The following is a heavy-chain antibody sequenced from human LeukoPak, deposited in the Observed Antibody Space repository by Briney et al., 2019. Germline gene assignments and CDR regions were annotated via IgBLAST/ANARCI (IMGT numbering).Heavy chain of an antibody. CDR2: IYPGDSDT. D-gene: IGHD6-13*01. Sequence: GESLKISCKGSGYSFTNYWIGWVRQMPGKGLEWMGIIYPGDSDTRYSPSFQGQVTISADKSISTAYLQWSSLKASDTAMYYCARQMDRSGSRWYVSLDYSYYYGLDVWGQGTTVTVSS. CDR3: ARQMDRSGSRWYVSLDYSYYYGLDV. J-gene: IGHJ6*02. V-gene: IGHV5-51*01. CDR1: GYSFTNYW.